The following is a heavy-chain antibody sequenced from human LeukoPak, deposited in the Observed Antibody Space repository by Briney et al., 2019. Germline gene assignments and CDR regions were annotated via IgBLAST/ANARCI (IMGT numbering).Heavy chain of an antibody. J-gene: IGHJ4*02. CDR2: IIPVFGTP. D-gene: IGHD3-16*01. V-gene: IGHV1-69*13. CDR1: GGTFRNSA. CDR3: AILGDGRIGMGLLGSFDY. Sequence: SVKVSCKASGGTFRNSAFVWVRQAPGQGLDWMGGIIPVFGTPNYADSFQGRVTISADESTNTAYLDLSALRSEDTAVYFCAILGDGRIGMGLLGSFDYWGQGTLVIVSP.